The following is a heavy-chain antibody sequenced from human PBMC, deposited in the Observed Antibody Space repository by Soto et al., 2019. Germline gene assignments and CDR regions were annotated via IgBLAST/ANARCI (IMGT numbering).Heavy chain of an antibody. J-gene: IGHJ4*02. D-gene: IGHD1-7*01. CDR1: GFTFSSYA. V-gene: IGHV3-30-3*01. CDR3: ARDRARLELRLTFDY. Sequence: QVQLVESGGGVVQPGRSLRLSCAASGFTFSSYAMHRVRQAPGKGLEWVAVISYDGSNKYYADSVKGRFTISRDNSKNTLYLQMNSLRAEDTAVYYCARDRARLELRLTFDYWGQGTLVTVSS. CDR2: ISYDGSNK.